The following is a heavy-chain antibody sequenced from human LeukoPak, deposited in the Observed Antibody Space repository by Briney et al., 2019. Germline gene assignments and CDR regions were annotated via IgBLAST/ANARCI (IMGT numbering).Heavy chain of an antibody. CDR1: GYTLTELS. V-gene: IGHV1-24*01. D-gene: IGHD3-16*01. CDR2: VDPEDGET. J-gene: IGHJ4*02. Sequence: ASVKVSCKVAGYTLTELSMHWVRQAPGKGLEWMGGVDPEDGETINAQKFQGRVTMTEDTSTDTAYMELSSLTSEDTAVYYCATLGVAPFDYWGQGTLVTVSS. CDR3: ATLGVAPFDY.